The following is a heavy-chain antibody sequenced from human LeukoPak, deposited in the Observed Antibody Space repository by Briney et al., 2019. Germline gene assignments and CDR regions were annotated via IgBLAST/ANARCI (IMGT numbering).Heavy chain of an antibody. CDR1: GGSFSGYY. Sequence: SETLSLTCAVYGGSFSGYYWSWIRQPPGKGLEWIGEINHSGSTNYNPSLKSRVTISVDTSKNQFSLKLSSVTAADTAVYYCARGMRGDSSVVKVPAAIGVIDWFDPWGQGTLVTVSS. D-gene: IGHD2-2*01. V-gene: IGHV4-34*01. CDR3: ARGMRGDSSVVKVPAAIGVIDWFDP. J-gene: IGHJ5*02. CDR2: INHSGST.